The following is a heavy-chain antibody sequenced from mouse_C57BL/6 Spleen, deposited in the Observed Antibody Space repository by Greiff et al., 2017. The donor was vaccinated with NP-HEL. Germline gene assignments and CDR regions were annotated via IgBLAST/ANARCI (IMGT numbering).Heavy chain of an antibody. CDR3: ARGGYGYDRSSMDY. Sequence: QVQLQQPGAELVMPGASVKLSCKASGYTFTSYWMHWVKQRPGQGLEWIGEIDPSDSYTNYNQKFKGKSTLTVDKSSSTAYMQLSSLTSEDSAVYYCARGGYGYDRSSMDYWGQGTSVTVSS. J-gene: IGHJ4*01. CDR1: GYTFTSYW. CDR2: IDPSDSYT. V-gene: IGHV1-69*01. D-gene: IGHD2-2*01.